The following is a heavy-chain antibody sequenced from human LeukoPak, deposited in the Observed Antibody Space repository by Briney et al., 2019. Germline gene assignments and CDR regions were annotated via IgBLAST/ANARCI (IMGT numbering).Heavy chain of an antibody. V-gene: IGHV4-59*12. D-gene: IGHD6-19*01. Sequence: SSETLSLTCTVSGGSISNYYWSWIRQPPGKGLEWIGYIHYSGSTNYNPSLKSRVTISIDTSKNQFSLKLSSVTAADTAVYYCASEGLTAVAGSDYWGQGTLVTVSS. CDR3: ASEGLTAVAGSDY. J-gene: IGHJ4*02. CDR1: GGSISNYY. CDR2: IHYSGST.